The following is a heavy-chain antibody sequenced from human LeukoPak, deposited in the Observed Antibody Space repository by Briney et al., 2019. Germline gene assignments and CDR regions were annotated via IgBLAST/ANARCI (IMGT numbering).Heavy chain of an antibody. J-gene: IGHJ5*02. CDR3: AGDRPHNWFDP. V-gene: IGHV3-74*01. CDR1: GFTFSNYW. CDR2: IDNDGSGT. Sequence: GGPLRLSCAASGFTFSNYWMHWVRKAPGKGLVWVSRIDNDGSGTVYADSVKGRFTVFRDNAKNTLFLQMNSLRAEDTAVYYCAGDRPHNWFDPWGQGTLVTVSS.